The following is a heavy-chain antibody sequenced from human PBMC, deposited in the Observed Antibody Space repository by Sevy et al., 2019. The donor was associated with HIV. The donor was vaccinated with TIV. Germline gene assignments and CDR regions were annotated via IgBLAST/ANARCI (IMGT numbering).Heavy chain of an antibody. CDR3: LRDFSWLQHEFDF. CDR2: TNDDGRDR. V-gene: IGHV3-74*01. Sequence: GGSLRLSCAASGFTFSMYWMHWVRQVPGKGLEWVSQTNDDGRDRNYADSVKGRFTISRDNSKDTLYLQMNSLRVEDTAVYYCLRDFSWLQHEFDFWGRGTLVTVSS. J-gene: IGHJ4*02. D-gene: IGHD5-12*01. CDR1: GFTFSMYW.